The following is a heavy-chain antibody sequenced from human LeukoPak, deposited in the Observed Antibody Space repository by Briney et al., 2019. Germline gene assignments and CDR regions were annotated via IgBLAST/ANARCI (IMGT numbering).Heavy chain of an antibody. CDR2: IYHSGST. J-gene: IGHJ5*02. V-gene: IGHV4-38-2*02. CDR1: GYSISSGYY. Sequence: SETLSLTCTVSGYSISSGYYWGWIRQPPGKGLEWIGSIYHSGSTYYNPSLKSRVTISVDTSKNQFSLKLSSVTAADTAVYYWAREFPFIMVGGVIHNGFAPGGRGPLVPVSS. CDR3: AREFPFIMVGGVIHNGFAP. D-gene: IGHD3-10*01.